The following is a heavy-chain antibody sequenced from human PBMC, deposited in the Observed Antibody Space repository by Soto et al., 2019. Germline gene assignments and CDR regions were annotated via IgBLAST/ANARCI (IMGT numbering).Heavy chain of an antibody. CDR1: GFTVSSNY. CDR3: AREIGSKGSWFDP. V-gene: IGHV3-66*01. D-gene: IGHD3-10*01. Sequence: GGSLRLSCAASGFTVSSNYMSWVRQAPGKGLEWVSVIYSGGSTYYADSVKGRFTISRDNSKNTLYLQMNSLRAEDTAVYYCAREIGSKGSWFDPWGQGTLVTVSS. CDR2: IYSGGST. J-gene: IGHJ5*02.